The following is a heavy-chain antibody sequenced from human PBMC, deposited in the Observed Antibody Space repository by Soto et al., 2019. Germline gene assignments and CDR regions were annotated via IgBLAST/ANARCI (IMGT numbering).Heavy chain of an antibody. V-gene: IGHV3-7*05. CDR2: INEDGSEK. CDR3: TRVYRGMPVAD. CDR1: GFTFSNSW. J-gene: IGHJ4*02. Sequence: GGSLRLSCTASGFTFSNSWMNWVRQAPGKGLEWVANINEDGSEKAHVDSVKGRFTISRDNARNSLYLQMNSLRAEDTALYYCTRVYRGMPVADWGQGTLVTVSS. D-gene: IGHD6-19*01.